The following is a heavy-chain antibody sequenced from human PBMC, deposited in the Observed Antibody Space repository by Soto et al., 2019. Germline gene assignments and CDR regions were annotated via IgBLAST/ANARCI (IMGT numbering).Heavy chain of an antibody. D-gene: IGHD6-13*01. V-gene: IGHV4-34*01. CDR1: GGSFSGYY. J-gene: IGHJ4*02. Sequence: SETLSLTCAVYGGSFSGYYWSWIRQPPGKGLEWIGEINHSGSTNYNPSLKSRVTISVDTSKNQFSLKLSSVTAADTAVYYCSRTYSSSRYLFAYRGQGTLVLVSS. CDR2: INHSGST. CDR3: SRTYSSSRYLFAY.